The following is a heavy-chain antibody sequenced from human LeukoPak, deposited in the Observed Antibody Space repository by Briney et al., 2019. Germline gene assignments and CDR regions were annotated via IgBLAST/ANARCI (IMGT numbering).Heavy chain of an antibody. J-gene: IGHJ4*02. V-gene: IGHV4-34*01. D-gene: IGHD4-17*01. CDR2: INHSGST. Sequence: SETLSLTCAAYGGSFSGYYWSWIRQPPGKGLEWIGEINHSGSTNYNPSLKSRVTISVDTSKNQFSLKLSSVTAADTAVYYCARGTSLRCYDYWGQGTLVTVSS. CDR1: GGSFSGYY. CDR3: ARGTSLRCYDY.